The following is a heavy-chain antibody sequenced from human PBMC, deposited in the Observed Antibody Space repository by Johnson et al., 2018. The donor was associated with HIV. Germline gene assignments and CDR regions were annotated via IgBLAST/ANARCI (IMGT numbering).Heavy chain of an antibody. CDR2: MKSKTDGGTT. Sequence: MQLVESGGGLVKPGGSLRLSCAASGFTFSNAWMSWVRQAPGKGLEWVGRMKSKTDGGTTDYVAPVKGRFTISRDDSKNTLYLRMNSLKTEDTAVYYCTKDPLAAAGQDTFESWGQGTMVTVSS. CDR3: TKDPLAAAGQDTFES. V-gene: IGHV3-15*01. D-gene: IGHD6-13*01. J-gene: IGHJ3*02. CDR1: GFTFSNAW.